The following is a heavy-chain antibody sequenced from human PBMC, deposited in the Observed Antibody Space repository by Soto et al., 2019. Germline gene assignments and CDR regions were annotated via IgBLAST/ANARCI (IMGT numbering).Heavy chain of an antibody. CDR3: ARDLGCSSTSCYYREGDAFDI. Sequence: EVQLVETGGGLIQPGGSLRLSCAASGFTVSSNYMSWVRQAPGKGLEWVSVIYSGGSTYYADSVKGRFTISRDNSKNTLYRQMNSLRAEDTAVYYCARDLGCSSTSCYYREGDAFDIWGQGTMVTVSS. CDR2: IYSGGST. D-gene: IGHD2-2*01. CDR1: GFTVSSNY. V-gene: IGHV3-53*02. J-gene: IGHJ3*02.